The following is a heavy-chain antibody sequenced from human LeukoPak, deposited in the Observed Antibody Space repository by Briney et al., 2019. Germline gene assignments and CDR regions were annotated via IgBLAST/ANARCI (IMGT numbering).Heavy chain of an antibody. CDR2: MNPNSGNT. Sequence: ASVKVSCKASGYTFTSYDINWVRQATGRGLEWMGWMNPNSGNTGYAQKFQGRVTMTRNTSISTAYMELSSLRSEDTAVYYCARGSRTSSTSCYYQVWGQGTLVTVSS. CDR1: GYTFTSYD. V-gene: IGHV1-8*01. D-gene: IGHD2-2*01. CDR3: ARGSRTSSTSCYYQV. J-gene: IGHJ4*02.